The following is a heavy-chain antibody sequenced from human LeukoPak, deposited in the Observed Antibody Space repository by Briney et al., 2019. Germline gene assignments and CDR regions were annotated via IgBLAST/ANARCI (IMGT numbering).Heavy chain of an antibody. CDR2: VYYSGSGST. CDR3: ARGEYSGSD. CDR1: GGSISSYY. V-gene: IGHV4-59*01. J-gene: IGHJ4*02. Sequence: SETLSLTCTVSGGSISSYYWSWIRQPPGKGLEWIGYVYYSGSGSTNYNPSLKSRVTISVDTSKNQFSLKLSSVTAADTAVYYCARGEYSGSDWGQGTLVTVSS. D-gene: IGHD1-1*01.